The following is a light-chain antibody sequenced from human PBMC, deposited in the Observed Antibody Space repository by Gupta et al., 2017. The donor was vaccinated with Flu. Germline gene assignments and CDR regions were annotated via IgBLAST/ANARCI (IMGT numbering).Light chain of an antibody. J-gene: IGLJ1*01. CDR2: DVS. V-gene: IGLV2-11*01. CDR3: CSDAGTYSFV. CDR1: SSDVGSYKY. Sequence: SVTISCTGSSSDVGSYKYVSWYQQHPGKAHKLMIYDVSKRPAGVPDRFSGSKSGNTASLTISGLQAEDEADYYCCSDAGTYSFVFGTGTKVTVL.